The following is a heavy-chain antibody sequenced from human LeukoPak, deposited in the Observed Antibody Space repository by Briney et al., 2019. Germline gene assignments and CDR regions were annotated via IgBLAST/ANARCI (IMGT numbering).Heavy chain of an antibody. Sequence: GGSLRLSCAASGFSFSYYGMNWVRQAPGKGLEWISYIHERGSPIYYADSVKGRFTISRDNAKNSLYLQTNSLRAEDTAVYYCARDFDYWGQGTLVTVSS. J-gene: IGHJ4*02. V-gene: IGHV3-48*01. CDR1: GFSFSYYG. CDR2: IHERGSPI. CDR3: ARDFDY.